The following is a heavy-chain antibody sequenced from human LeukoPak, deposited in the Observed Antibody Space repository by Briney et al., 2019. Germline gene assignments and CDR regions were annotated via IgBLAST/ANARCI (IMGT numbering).Heavy chain of an antibody. J-gene: IGHJ6*03. D-gene: IGHD5-18*01. V-gene: IGHV3-23*01. Sequence: GGSLRLFCAASGFTFSSYAMSWVRQAPGKGLEWVSAISGSGGSTYYADSVKGRFTISRDNSKNTLYLQMNSLRAEDTAVYYCAKDLASYDNYYYYMDVWGKGTTVTVSS. CDR2: ISGSGGST. CDR1: GFTFSSYA. CDR3: AKDLASYDNYYYYMDV.